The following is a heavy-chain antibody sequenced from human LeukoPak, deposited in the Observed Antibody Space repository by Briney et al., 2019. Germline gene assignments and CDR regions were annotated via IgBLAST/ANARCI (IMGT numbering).Heavy chain of an antibody. CDR2: ISSSGSTI. V-gene: IGHV3-48*03. CDR3: ARGGVVSSNYYYYYMDV. Sequence: GGSLRLSCAASGFTFSSYEMNWVRQAPGKGLEWVSYISSSGSTIYYADSVKGRFTISRDNAKNSLYLQMNSLRAEDTAVYYCARGGVVSSNYYYYYMDVWGKGTTVTVSS. J-gene: IGHJ6*03. D-gene: IGHD2-15*01. CDR1: GFTFSSYE.